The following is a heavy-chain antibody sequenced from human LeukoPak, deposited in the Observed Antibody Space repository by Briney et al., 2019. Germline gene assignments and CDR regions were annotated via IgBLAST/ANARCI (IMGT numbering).Heavy chain of an antibody. V-gene: IGHV4-39*02. CDR2: IYYSGST. D-gene: IGHD4-23*01. J-gene: IGHJ6*03. CDR3: ARETPRSPHYYYYMDV. Sequence: PSETLSLTCTVSGGSISSSSYYWGWIRQPPGKGLEWIGSIYYSGSTYYNPSLKSRVTISVDTSKNQFSLKLSSVTAADTAVYYCARETPRSPHYYYYMDVWGKGTTVTVSS. CDR1: GGSISSSSYY.